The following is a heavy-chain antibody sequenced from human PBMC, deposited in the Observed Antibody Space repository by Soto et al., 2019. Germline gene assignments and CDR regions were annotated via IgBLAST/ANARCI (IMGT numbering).Heavy chain of an antibody. D-gene: IGHD2-15*01. CDR2: ISAYNGNT. J-gene: IGHJ5*02. V-gene: IGHV1-18*01. CDR1: GYTFTSYG. Sequence: ASVKVSCKASGYTFTSYGISWVRQAPGQGLEWMGWISAYNGNTNYAQKLQGRVTMTTDTSTSTAYMELRSLRSDDTAVYYCARVGAPIVVVVAATPNQNWFDPWGQGTLVTVSS. CDR3: ARVGAPIVVVVAATPNQNWFDP.